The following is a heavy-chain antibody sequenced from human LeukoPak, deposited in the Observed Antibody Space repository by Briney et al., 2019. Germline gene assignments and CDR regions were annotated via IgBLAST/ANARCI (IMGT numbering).Heavy chain of an antibody. CDR2: LNLDGSDK. V-gene: IGHV3-7*03. D-gene: IGHD6-13*01. CDR1: GFTFSESW. CDR3: AREGASSSFGY. J-gene: IGHJ4*02. Sequence: GGSLRLSCVVSGFTFSESWMSWVRQAPGKGLGWVASLNLDGSDKYYVDSVKGRFTISRDNAKNSLYLQMDSLRVEDTAVYYCAREGASSSFGYWGQGTLVTVSS.